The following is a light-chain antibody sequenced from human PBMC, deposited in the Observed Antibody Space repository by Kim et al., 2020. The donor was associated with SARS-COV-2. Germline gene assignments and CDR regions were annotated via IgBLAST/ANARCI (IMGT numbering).Light chain of an antibody. CDR1: HAISNY. CDR2: AAS. J-gene: IGKJ5*01. Sequence: DIQMTQSPSSLSASVGDRVTITCRASHAISNYLAWYQQKPGKVPKLLIYAASTLQSGVPSRFSGSGSGTDFTLTISSLQPEDVATYYCQKYNSAPLITFGQGTRLEIK. V-gene: IGKV1-27*01. CDR3: QKYNSAPLIT.